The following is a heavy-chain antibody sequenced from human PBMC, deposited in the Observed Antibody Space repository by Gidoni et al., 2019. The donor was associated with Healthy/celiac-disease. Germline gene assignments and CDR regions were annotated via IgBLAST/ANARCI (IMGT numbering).Heavy chain of an antibody. Sequence: QVQLVQSGAEVQKPGASVKVSCKASVYTFTSYGISWVRQAPGQVFEWRVWIRAYNRNKNYAQKIQGRVTMTTEQATSTDYSELRSLRSDDTTVYYCAREGPGGDGYCSGGSCYSEGIDYWGQGTLVTVSS. CDR2: IRAYNRNK. V-gene: IGHV1-18*01. D-gene: IGHD2-15*01. CDR1: VYTFTSYG. CDR3: AREGPGGDGYCSGGSCYSEGIDY. J-gene: IGHJ4*02.